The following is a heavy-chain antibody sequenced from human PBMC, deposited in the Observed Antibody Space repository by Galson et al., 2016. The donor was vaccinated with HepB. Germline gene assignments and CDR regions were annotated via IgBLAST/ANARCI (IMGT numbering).Heavy chain of an antibody. CDR2: INTDGSST. CDR3: VRDRLATNWFDP. D-gene: IGHD2-8*01. Sequence: TLRLSCAASGFTFSSYWMHWVRQVPGKGLVWVSHINTDGSSTHYADSVKGRSTISRDNAKNTLYLQINSLRAEDPAVYYCVRDRLATNWFDPWGQGTLVTVSS. CDR1: GFTFSSYW. V-gene: IGHV3-74*01. J-gene: IGHJ5*02.